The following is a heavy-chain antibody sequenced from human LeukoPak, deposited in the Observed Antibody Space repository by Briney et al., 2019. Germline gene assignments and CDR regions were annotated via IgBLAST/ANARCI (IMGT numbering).Heavy chain of an antibody. J-gene: IGHJ4*02. Sequence: PGGSLRLSCAASGFTVRSNYMNWVRQAPGRGLEWVSVLYSGGNIYYADSVKGRFIISRDTSKNTLYLQMNSLRVEDTAVYYCAREPVYGGNPGFDYWGQGTLVTVSS. V-gene: IGHV3-66*01. CDR3: AREPVYGGNPGFDY. CDR2: LYSGGNI. CDR1: GFTVRSNY. D-gene: IGHD4-23*01.